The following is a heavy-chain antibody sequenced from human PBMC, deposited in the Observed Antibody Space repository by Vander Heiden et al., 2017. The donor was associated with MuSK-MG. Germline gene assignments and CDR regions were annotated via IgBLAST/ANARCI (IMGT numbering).Heavy chain of an antibody. J-gene: IGHJ5*02. Sequence: QVQLQESGSGLVKPSETLSLTCTFSGGSLRSYYWSWIRQPPGKGLEWIGYIYYSGSTNYNPSLKSRVTISVDTSKNQFSLKLSSVTAADTAVYYCARATRYYDYVWGSYRLNWFDPWGQGTLVTVSS. CDR3: ARATRYYDYVWGSYRLNWFDP. CDR2: IYYSGST. D-gene: IGHD3-16*02. V-gene: IGHV4-59*01. CDR1: GGSLRSYY.